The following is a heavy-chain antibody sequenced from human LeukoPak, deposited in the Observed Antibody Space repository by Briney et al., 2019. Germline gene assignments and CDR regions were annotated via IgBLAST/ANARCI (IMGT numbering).Heavy chain of an antibody. CDR3: TRPVDYYDSSGYYFEWFDP. D-gene: IGHD3-22*01. CDR2: IRSKADSYAT. J-gene: IGHJ5*02. CDR1: GFTFSGSA. Sequence: GGSLRLSCAASGFTFSGSAMHWVRQASGKGLEWVGRIRSKADSYATAYAASVKGRFTISRDDSKNTAYLQMNSLKTEDTAVYYCTRPVDYYDSSGYYFEWFDPWGQGTLVTVSS. V-gene: IGHV3-73*01.